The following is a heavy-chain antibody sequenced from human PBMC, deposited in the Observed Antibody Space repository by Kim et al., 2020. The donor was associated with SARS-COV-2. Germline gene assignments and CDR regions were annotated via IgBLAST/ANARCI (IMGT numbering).Heavy chain of an antibody. D-gene: IGHD1-26*01. CDR1: GYTFTSYG. CDR3: ATEGATSNYYYYGMDV. J-gene: IGHJ6*02. CDR2: ISAYNGNT. V-gene: IGHV1-18*01. Sequence: ASVKVSCKASGYTFTSYGISWVRQAPGQGLEWMGWISAYNGNTNYAQKLQGRVTMTTDTSTSTAYMELRSLRSDDTAVYYCATEGATSNYYYYGMDVWGQGTTVTVSS.